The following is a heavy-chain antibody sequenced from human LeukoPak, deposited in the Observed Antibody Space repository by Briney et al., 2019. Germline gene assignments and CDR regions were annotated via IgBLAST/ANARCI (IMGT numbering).Heavy chain of an antibody. CDR3: ARDLEGSSWFGY. D-gene: IGHD6-13*01. Sequence: GGSLRLSGAASGFTVSSNYMSWVRQAPGKGLEWVSVIYSGGSTYYADSVKGRFTISRDNSKNTLYLQMNSLRAEDTAVYYCARDLEGSSWFGYWGQGTLVTVSS. J-gene: IGHJ4*02. CDR1: GFTVSSNY. V-gene: IGHV3-53*01. CDR2: IYSGGST.